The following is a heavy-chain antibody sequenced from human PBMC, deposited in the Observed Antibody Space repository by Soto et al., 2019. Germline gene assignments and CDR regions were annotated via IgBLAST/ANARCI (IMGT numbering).Heavy chain of an antibody. V-gene: IGHV1-69*12. CDR2: IIPIFGTA. J-gene: IGHJ2*01. CDR3: ARVVTVVKSFHYWYFDL. CDR1: GGTFSSHA. D-gene: IGHD2-15*01. Sequence: QVQLVQSGAEVKKPGSSVKVSCKASGGTFSSHAISWVRQAPGQGLEWMGGIIPIFGTANYAQKFQGRVTITADESTSTAYMELSSLRSEDTAVYYCARVVTVVKSFHYWYFDLWGRGTLVTVSS.